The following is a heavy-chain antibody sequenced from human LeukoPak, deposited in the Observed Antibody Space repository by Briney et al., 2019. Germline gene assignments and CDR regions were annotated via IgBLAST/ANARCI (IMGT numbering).Heavy chain of an antibody. D-gene: IGHD3-3*01. CDR2: IDNSGNT. J-gene: IGHJ4*02. CDR3: ARGRITIFGVVIPHFDN. V-gene: IGHV4-59*01. Sequence: SETLSLTCTVSRGSISSCYWSWIRQPPGKGLEWIGYIDNSGNTNSNPSLKSRVTMSVDTSKNQFSLKLSSVIAADTAVYYCARGRITIFGVVIPHFDNWGQGTLVTVSS. CDR1: RGSISSCY.